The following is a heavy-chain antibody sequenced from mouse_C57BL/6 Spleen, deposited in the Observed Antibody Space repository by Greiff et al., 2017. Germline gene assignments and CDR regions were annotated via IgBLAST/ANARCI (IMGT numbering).Heavy chain of an antibody. J-gene: IGHJ3*01. D-gene: IGHD1-1*01. CDR1: GYTFTSYW. CDR3: EREGYGSSVAWFAY. V-gene: IGHV1-64*01. CDR2: IHPNSGST. Sequence: QVQLQQPGAELVKPGASVKLSCKASGYTFTSYWMHWVKQRPGQGLEWIGMIHPNSGSTNYNEKFKSKATLTVDKSSSTAYMQLSSLTSEDSAVYYCEREGYGSSVAWFAYWGQGTLVTVSA.